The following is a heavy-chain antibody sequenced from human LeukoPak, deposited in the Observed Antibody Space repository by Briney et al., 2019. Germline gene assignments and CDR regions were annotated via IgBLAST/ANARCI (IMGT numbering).Heavy chain of an antibody. CDR1: DYSISSGYY. V-gene: IGHV4-38-2*02. D-gene: IGHD3-10*01. CDR2: IYGSGST. Sequence: SETLSLTCTVSDYSISSGYYWGWIRQPPGKGLEWIGSIYGSGSTYYNPSLKSRVTISVDTSKNQFSLKLSSVTAADTAVYYCAREVKGSSMVRGVIERYFDYWGQGTLVTVSS. J-gene: IGHJ4*02. CDR3: AREVKGSSMVRGVIERYFDY.